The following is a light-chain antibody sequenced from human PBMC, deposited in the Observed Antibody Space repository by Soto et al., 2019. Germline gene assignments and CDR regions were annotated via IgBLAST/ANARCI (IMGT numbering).Light chain of an antibody. Sequence: QSALTQPASVSGSPGQSITITCTGTSSDVGSSILVSWYQQHPDKAPKLMIYEATKRPSGVSDRFSGSKSGNTASLTISGLQAEDEADYYCCSYAGNTNYVAFGGGTKLTVL. V-gene: IGLV2-23*01. CDR2: EAT. J-gene: IGLJ2*01. CDR1: SSDVGSSIL. CDR3: CSYAGNTNYVA.